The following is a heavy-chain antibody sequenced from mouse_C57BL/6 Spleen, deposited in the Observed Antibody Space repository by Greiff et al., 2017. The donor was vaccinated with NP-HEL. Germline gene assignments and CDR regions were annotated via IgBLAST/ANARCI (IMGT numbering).Heavy chain of an antibody. D-gene: IGHD1-1*01. J-gene: IGHJ2*01. CDR1: GFTFSSYA. CDR2: ISDGGSYT. Sequence: EVQVVESGGGLVKPGGSLKLSCAASGFTFSSYAMSWVRQTPEKRLEWVATISDGGSYTYYPDNVKGRFTISRDNAKNNLYLQMSHLKSEDTAMYYCARGGNYYGSSPWYFDYWGQGTTLTVSS. V-gene: IGHV5-4*01. CDR3: ARGGNYYGSSPWYFDY.